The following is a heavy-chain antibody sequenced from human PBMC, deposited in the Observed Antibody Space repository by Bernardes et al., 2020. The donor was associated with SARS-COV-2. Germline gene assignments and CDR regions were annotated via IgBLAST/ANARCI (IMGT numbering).Heavy chain of an antibody. V-gene: IGHV4-4*02. CDR1: GGSISSSNW. CDR3: ASVGGIAAASLSIGY. CDR2: IYHSGST. Sequence: SETLSLTCAVSGGSISSSNWWSWVRQPPGKGLEWIGEIYHSGSTNYNPSLKSRVTISVDKSKNQFSLKLSSVTAADTAVYYCASVGGIAAASLSIGYWGQGTLVTVSS. J-gene: IGHJ4*02. D-gene: IGHD6-13*01.